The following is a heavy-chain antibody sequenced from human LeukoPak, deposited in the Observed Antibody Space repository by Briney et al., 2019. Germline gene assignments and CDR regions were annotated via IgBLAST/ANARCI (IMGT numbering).Heavy chain of an antibody. CDR1: GYSFTSNY. CDR3: ARDQEAFDY. J-gene: IGHJ4*02. Sequence: ASVKVSCKASGYSFTSNYIHWVRQAPGQGLEWMGMIYPRDGSTSYAQKFQGRVTVTRDTSTSTVHMELSGLRSEDMAVYYCARDQEAFDYWGQGTLVTVSS. CDR2: IYPRDGST. V-gene: IGHV1-46*01.